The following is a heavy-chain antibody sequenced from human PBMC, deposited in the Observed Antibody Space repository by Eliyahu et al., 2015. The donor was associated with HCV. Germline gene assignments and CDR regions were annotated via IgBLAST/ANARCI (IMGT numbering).Heavy chain of an antibody. CDR3: AREGGSSLGAFDI. Sequence: QVQLQESGPGLVKPSETLSLTCAVSGYSISSGYYWGWIRQPPGKGLEWIGGIYHSGSTYYNPSLKSRVTISVDTSKNQFSLKLSSVTAADTAVYYCAREGGSSLGAFDIWGQGTMVTVSS. CDR2: IYHSGST. CDR1: GYSISSGYY. J-gene: IGHJ3*02. V-gene: IGHV4-38-2*02. D-gene: IGHD3-16*01.